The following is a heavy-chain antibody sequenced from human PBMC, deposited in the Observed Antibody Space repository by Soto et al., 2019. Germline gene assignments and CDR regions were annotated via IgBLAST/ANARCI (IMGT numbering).Heavy chain of an antibody. CDR1: GFTFSSYG. Sequence: QVQLVGSGGGVVQPGRSLRLSCAASGFTFSSYGIHWVRQAPGKGLEWVAVISYDGSNKYYADSVKGPLTISRDNSKNTLYLQMNSLRAEDTAEYYCAKEFWDIVVVPTAPSCYGMDVWGKGTTVTVSS. J-gene: IGHJ6*04. D-gene: IGHD2-2*01. CDR2: ISYDGSNK. V-gene: IGHV3-30*18. CDR3: AKEFWDIVVVPTAPSCYGMDV.